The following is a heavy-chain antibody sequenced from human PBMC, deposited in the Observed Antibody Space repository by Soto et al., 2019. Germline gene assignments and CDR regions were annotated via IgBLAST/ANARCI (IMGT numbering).Heavy chain of an antibody. CDR1: GYTFTGYY. CDR3: ARKMVRGVIPSPFDY. Sequence: ASVKVSCKASGYTFTGYYMHWVRQAPGQGLEWMGWINPNSGGTNYAQKFQGRVTMTRDTSISTAYMELSRLRSDDTAVYYCARKMVRGVIPSPFDYWGQGTLVTVSS. D-gene: IGHD3-10*01. V-gene: IGHV1-2*02. J-gene: IGHJ4*02. CDR2: INPNSGGT.